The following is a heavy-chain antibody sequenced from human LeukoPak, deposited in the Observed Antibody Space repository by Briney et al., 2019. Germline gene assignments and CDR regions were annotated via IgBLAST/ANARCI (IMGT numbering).Heavy chain of an antibody. V-gene: IGHV5-51*01. J-gene: IGHJ4*02. D-gene: IGHD3-3*01. Sequence: IYPGDSDTRYSPSFQRQVTLSADKSISTAYLQWSSLKASDTAMYYCARPPPSYDPYYFDYWGQGTLVTVSS. CDR2: IYPGDSDT. CDR3: ARPPPSYDPYYFDY.